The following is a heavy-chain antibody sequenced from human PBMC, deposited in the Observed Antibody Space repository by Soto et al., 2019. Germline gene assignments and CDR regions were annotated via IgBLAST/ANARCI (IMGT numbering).Heavy chain of an antibody. CDR3: AALLAGG. Sequence: QMQLQEPGPRLVSPSETLSLTGTVSGASVTSGDFYWSWILQPPGKGLEWIGYVYYNESAYYNPSLKSRTSISVDTSKNHFTLELSSVTAADTAVYYCAALLAGGWGQGSLVTVSS. CDR1: GASVTSGDFY. V-gene: IGHV4-30-4*01. J-gene: IGHJ4*02. D-gene: IGHD3-10*01. CDR2: VYYNESA.